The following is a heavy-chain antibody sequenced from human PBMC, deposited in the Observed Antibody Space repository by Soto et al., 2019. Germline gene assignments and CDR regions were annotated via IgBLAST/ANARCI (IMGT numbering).Heavy chain of an antibody. CDR2: IGVSGST. CDR3: AKLYFFDR. V-gene: IGHV3-23*01. J-gene: IGHJ4*02. Sequence: XSLELTCAASGFTFSNYAISWACQAPGKGLEWVSSIGVSGSTYYDDSVRGRLTISRDNSKNTLYLQMNSLRAEATAVYYCAKLYFFDRWGQGTPVTVSS. CDR1: GFTFSNYA.